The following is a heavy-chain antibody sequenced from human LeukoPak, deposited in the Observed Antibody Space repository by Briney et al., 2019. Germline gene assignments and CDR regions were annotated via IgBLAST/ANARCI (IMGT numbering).Heavy chain of an antibody. CDR3: ARVSSGGGADY. J-gene: IGHJ4*02. D-gene: IGHD6-6*01. V-gene: IGHV4-34*01. CDR2: INHSGST. CDR1: GGSFSGYY. Sequence: PSETLSLTCAVYGGSFSGYYWSWIHQPPGKGLEWIGEINHSGSTNYNPSLKSRVTISVDTSKNQFSLKLSSVTAADTAVYYCARVSSGGGADYWGQGTLVTVSS.